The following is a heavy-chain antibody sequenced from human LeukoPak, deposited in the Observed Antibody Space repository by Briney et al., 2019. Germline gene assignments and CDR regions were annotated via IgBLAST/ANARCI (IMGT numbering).Heavy chain of an antibody. Sequence: PSETLSLTCTVSGGSISSYYWSWIRQPAGKGLEWIGRIYTSGSTNYDPSLKSRVTMSVDTSKNQFSLKLSSVTAADTAMYYCARAGYSSSWYDSPYYFDYWGQGTLVTVSS. V-gene: IGHV4-4*07. CDR3: ARAGYSSSWYDSPYYFDY. D-gene: IGHD6-13*01. CDR2: IYTSGST. CDR1: GGSISSYY. J-gene: IGHJ4*02.